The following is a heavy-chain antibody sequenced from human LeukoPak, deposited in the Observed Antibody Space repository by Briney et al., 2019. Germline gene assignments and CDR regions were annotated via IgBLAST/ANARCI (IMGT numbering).Heavy chain of an antibody. V-gene: IGHV1-46*02. CDR3: TRAKVPPRPTWFGS. J-gene: IGHJ5*01. CDR1: RDMLNSDH. CDR2: IDAGGEDP. Sequence: GASVKVSCKASRDMLNSDHIHWVRQAPGEGLEWMGVIDAGGEDPKFAQNFQGRVDLTWDTSTNTIYMESARLRSEDTAVYYCTRAKVPPRPTWFGSWGQGTLVTVSS. D-gene: IGHD3-10*01.